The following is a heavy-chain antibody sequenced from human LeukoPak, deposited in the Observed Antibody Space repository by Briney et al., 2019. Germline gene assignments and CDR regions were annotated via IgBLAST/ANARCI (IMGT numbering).Heavy chain of an antibody. J-gene: IGHJ6*02. CDR3: ARHSYNYYGLDV. CDR2: VYTSGST. V-gene: IGHV4-61*02. CDR1: GGSISSDNYY. D-gene: IGHD1-26*01. Sequence: SETLSLTCTVSGGSISSDNYYWSWIRQPAGKGLEWIGRVYTSGSTNYNPSLKSRVTISVDTSKNQFSLKLRSVTAADTALYYCARHSYNYYGLDVWGQGTTITVSS.